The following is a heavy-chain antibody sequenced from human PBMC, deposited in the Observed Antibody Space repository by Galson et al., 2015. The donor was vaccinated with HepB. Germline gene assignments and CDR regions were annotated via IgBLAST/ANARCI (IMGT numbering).Heavy chain of an antibody. CDR3: AKGKINTNFDY. J-gene: IGHJ4*02. D-gene: IGHD1-1*01. CDR1: GYTFTTYW. CDR2: IYPGDSDT. Sequence: QSGAEVKKLGESLKISCKGSGYTFTTYWIAWVRQMPGKGLEWMGIIYPGDSDTRYSPSFQGQVTISADKSINTAYLQWSSLKASDTAMYYCAKGKINTNFDYWGQGSLVTVSS. V-gene: IGHV5-51*01.